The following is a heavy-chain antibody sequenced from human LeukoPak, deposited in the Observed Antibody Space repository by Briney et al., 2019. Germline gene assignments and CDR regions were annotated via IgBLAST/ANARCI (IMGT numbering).Heavy chain of an antibody. D-gene: IGHD3-22*01. V-gene: IGHV4-39*01. CDR1: SNY. CDR3: ARRRRTYYYDSSGYY. CDR2: IYYSGST. J-gene: IGHJ4*02. Sequence: SNYMTWVRQPPGKGLEWIGSIYYSGSTYYNPSLKSRVTISVDTSKNQFSLKLSSVTAADTAVYYCARRRRTYYYDSSGYYWGQGTLVTVSS.